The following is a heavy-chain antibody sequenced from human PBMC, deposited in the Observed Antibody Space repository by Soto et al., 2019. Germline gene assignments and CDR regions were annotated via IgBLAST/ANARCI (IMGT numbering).Heavy chain of an antibody. D-gene: IGHD1-26*01. CDR3: ARGMGPYYYYGMDV. V-gene: IGHV3-30-3*01. J-gene: IGHJ6*02. CDR1: GFTFSSYA. CDR2: ISYDGSNK. Sequence: GGSLRLSCAASGFTFSSYAMHWVRQAPGKGLEWVAVISYDGSNKYYADSVKGRFTISRDNSKNTLYLQMNSLGAEDTAVYYCARGMGPYYYYGMDVWGQGTTVTVSS.